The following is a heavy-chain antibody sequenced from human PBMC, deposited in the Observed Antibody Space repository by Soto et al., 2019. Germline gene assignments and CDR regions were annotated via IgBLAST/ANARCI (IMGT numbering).Heavy chain of an antibody. CDR1: GLTFSNAW. V-gene: IGHV3-15*01. CDR2: IKSKTDGEAT. Sequence: GGSLSLSCPGSGLTFSNAWMSWVRQAPEKGLEWVGRIKSKTDGEATDYAAPVKGRFAISRDDSKNTLYLQMNSLKTEDTAVYYCTTLGLKRLFRGYYFDYWGQGALVTVSS. CDR3: TTLGLKRLFRGYYFDY. J-gene: IGHJ4*02. D-gene: IGHD1-1*01.